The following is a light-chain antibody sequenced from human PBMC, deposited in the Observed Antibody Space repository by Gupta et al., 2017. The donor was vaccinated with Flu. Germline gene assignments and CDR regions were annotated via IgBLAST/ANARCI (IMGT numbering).Light chain of an antibody. V-gene: IGKV1-39*01. CDR3: QQSYSSPFT. Sequence: DIQMTQSPSSLSASVGDRVTITCRASQSFSNSLNWYQQKPGKAPKLLIYAAFNLHSGVPSRFSGSGSGTDFTLTISSLQPEDFATYYCQQSYSSPFTFGHGTTVDIK. CDR1: QSFSNS. CDR2: AAF. J-gene: IGKJ3*01.